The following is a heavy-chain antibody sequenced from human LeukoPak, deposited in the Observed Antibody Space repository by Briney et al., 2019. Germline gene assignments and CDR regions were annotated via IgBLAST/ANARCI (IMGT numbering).Heavy chain of an antibody. Sequence: GGSLRLSCAASGFTFSDYYMSWIRQAPGKGLEWVSYISSSGSTIYYADSVKGRFTISRDNAKNSLYLQMNSLRAEDTAVYYGAGVGSIDSILYFDYWGQGTLVTVSS. CDR2: ISSSGSTI. D-gene: IGHD3-3*02. J-gene: IGHJ4*02. CDR3: AGVGSIDSILYFDY. V-gene: IGHV3-11*01. CDR1: GFTFSDYY.